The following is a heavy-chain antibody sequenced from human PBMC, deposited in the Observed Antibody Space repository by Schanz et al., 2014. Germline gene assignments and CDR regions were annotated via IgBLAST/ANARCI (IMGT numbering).Heavy chain of an antibody. CDR3: VRDTDYHFDY. Sequence: EVQLVESGGGLVQPGGSLRLSCAASEFTVSSSYMTWVRQAPGKGLEWVSVIYSGGSAYYADSVKGRFTISRDNAKNTLYLQMNSLRAEDTAVYYCVRDTDYHFDYWGQGTLVTVSS. D-gene: IGHD4-17*01. CDR2: IYSGGSA. J-gene: IGHJ4*02. CDR1: EFTVSSSY. V-gene: IGHV3-66*01.